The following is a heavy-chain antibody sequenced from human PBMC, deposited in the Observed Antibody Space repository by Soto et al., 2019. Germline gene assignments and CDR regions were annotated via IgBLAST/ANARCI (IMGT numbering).Heavy chain of an antibody. CDR3: AKDRLDTAMVTLYYGIDV. D-gene: IGHD5-18*01. CDR1: GFTFSSYA. CDR2: ISGSGGST. Sequence: PGGSLRLSCAASGFTFSSYAISWVRQAPGKGLEWVSAISGSGGSTYYADSVKGRFTISRDNSKNTLYLQMNSLRAEDTAVYYCAKDRLDTAMVTLYYGIDVWGQGTTVTVSS. J-gene: IGHJ6*02. V-gene: IGHV3-23*01.